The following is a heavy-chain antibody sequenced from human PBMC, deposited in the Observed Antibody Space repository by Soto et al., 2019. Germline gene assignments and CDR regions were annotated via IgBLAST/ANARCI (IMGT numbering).Heavy chain of an antibody. D-gene: IGHD3-10*01. CDR2: IIPIFGTA. CDR1: GGTFSSYA. J-gene: IGHJ4*02. Sequence: SVKVSCKASGGTFSSYAISWVRQAPGQGLEWMGGIIPIFGTANYAQKFQGRVTITADKSTSTAYMELSSLRSEDTAVYYCARGGTPSSGCDYWGQGTLVTVSS. CDR3: ARGGTPSSGCDY. V-gene: IGHV1-69*06.